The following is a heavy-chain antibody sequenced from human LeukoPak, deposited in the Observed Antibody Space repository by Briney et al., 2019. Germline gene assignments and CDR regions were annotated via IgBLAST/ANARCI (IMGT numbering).Heavy chain of an antibody. CDR2: IHYSGAT. CDR1: GASIRSADYY. CDR3: VRYSASARWFDP. J-gene: IGHJ5*02. Sequence: SQTLSLTCTVSGASIRSADYYWSWIRRPPGQGLEWIAYIHYSGATYYNPSLQSRVAISVDTSKSQFSLKLSSVTAADTAMYYCVRYSASARWFDPWGQGNLVTVSS. D-gene: IGHD5-18*01. V-gene: IGHV4-30-4*01.